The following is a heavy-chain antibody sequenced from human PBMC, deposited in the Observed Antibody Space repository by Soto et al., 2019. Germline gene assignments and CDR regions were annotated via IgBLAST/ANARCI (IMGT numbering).Heavy chain of an antibody. V-gene: IGHV1-8*01. J-gene: IGHJ4*02. CDR1: GYTFTSYD. Sequence: ASVKVSCKASGYTFTSYDINWVRQATGQGLEWMGWMNPNSGSTGYAQKFQGRVTMTRNTSISTAYMELSSLRSEDTAVYYCARGVRPYYDSSGYSYPLAFDYWGQGTLVTVSS. D-gene: IGHD3-22*01. CDR2: MNPNSGST. CDR3: ARGVRPYYDSSGYSYPLAFDY.